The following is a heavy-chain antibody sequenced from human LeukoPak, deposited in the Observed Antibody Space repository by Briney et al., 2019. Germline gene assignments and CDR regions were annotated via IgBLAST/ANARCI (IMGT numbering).Heavy chain of an antibody. D-gene: IGHD5-12*01. J-gene: IGHJ4*02. V-gene: IGHV4-34*01. CDR1: GGSFSGYY. CDR2: INHSGST. CDR3: ARDDIVARTQSGFDY. Sequence: PSETLSLTCAVYGGSFSGYYWSWIRQPPGKGLEWIGEINHSGSTNYNPSLKSRVTISVDTSKNQFSLKLSSVTAADTAVYYCARDDIVARTQSGFDYWGQGTLVTVSS.